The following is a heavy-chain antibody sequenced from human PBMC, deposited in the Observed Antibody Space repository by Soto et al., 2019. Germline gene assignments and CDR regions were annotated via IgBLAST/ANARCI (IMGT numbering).Heavy chain of an antibody. J-gene: IGHJ4*02. V-gene: IGHV4-34*01. Sequence: QVQLQQWGAGLLKPSETLSLTCAVYGGSFSGYYWSWIRQPPGKGLEWIGEINHSGSTNYNPSRKSRVTISVGTSKNQFSLKLSSVTAADTAVYYCASEGRGSSPTFDYWGQGTLVTVSS. CDR1: GGSFSGYY. CDR2: INHSGST. D-gene: IGHD6-6*01. CDR3: ASEGRGSSPTFDY.